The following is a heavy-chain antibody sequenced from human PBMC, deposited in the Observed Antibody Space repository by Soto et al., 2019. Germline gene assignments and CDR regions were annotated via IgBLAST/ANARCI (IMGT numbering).Heavy chain of an antibody. CDR1: GFTFSSYA. Sequence: SGGSLRLSCSASGFTFSSYAMHWVRQAPGKGLEYVSAISSNGGSTYYADSVKGRFTISRDNSKNTLYLQMSSLRAEDTAVYYCVKDHTMVRGVHYYYYYGMDVWGQGTTVTVSS. CDR3: VKDHTMVRGVHYYYYYGMDV. D-gene: IGHD3-10*01. CDR2: ISSNGGST. V-gene: IGHV3-64D*06. J-gene: IGHJ6*02.